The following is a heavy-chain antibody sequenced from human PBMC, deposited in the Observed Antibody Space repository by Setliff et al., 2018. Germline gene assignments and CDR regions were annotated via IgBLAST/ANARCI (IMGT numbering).Heavy chain of an antibody. J-gene: IGHJ5*02. CDR1: GFTVSAND. V-gene: IGHV3-53*01. CDR2: LYDDGSE. CDR3: ARDVYDFRTGQADP. D-gene: IGHD3-3*01. Sequence: GGSLRLSCAASGFTVSANDMSWVRQAPGKGLEWISLLYDDGSEFYADSVKGRFTISRDNAKYSLYLQMNSLRAEDTGVYYCARDVYDFRTGQADPWGQGTLVTVSS.